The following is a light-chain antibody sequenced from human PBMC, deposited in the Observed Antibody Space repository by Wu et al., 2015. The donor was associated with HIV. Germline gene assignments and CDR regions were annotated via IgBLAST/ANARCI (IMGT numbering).Light chain of an antibody. CDR3: QKYNTAPWT. CDR2: AAS. CDR1: QGISNF. Sequence: DIQMTQSPSSLSASVGDRVTITCRASQGISNFLAWYQQKPGKPPKVLIYAASTLQSGVPSRVLVAVDLGTDFTLTISSLQPEDVATYYCQKYNTAPWTFGQGTKVEMK. J-gene: IGKJ1*01. V-gene: IGKV1-27*01.